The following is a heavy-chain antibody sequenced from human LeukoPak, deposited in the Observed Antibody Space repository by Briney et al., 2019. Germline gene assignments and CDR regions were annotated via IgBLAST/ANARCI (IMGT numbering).Heavy chain of an antibody. CDR3: ARGGSYLSAFDI. Sequence: GGSLRLSCAASGLTFDDYGMSWVRQAPGKGLEWVSGINWNGGSTGYAESVKGRFTISRDNAKNSLYLQMNSLRAEDTAVYYCARGGSYLSAFDIWGQGTMVTVSS. CDR2: INWNGGST. D-gene: IGHD1-26*01. V-gene: IGHV3-20*04. CDR1: GLTFDDYG. J-gene: IGHJ3*02.